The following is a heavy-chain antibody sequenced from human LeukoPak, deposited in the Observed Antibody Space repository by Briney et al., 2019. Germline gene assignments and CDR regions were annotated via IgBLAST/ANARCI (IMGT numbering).Heavy chain of an antibody. V-gene: IGHV1-69*04. CDR1: GYTFTNYD. J-gene: IGHJ4*02. CDR3: ATQDGGSYRDYFDY. CDR2: IILILGIA. Sequence: SVKVSCKTSGYTFTNYDINWVRQATRQGLEWMGRIILILGIANYAQKFQGRVTITADKSTSTAYMELSSLRSEDTAVYYCATQDGGSYRDYFDYWGQGTLVTVSS. D-gene: IGHD1-26*01.